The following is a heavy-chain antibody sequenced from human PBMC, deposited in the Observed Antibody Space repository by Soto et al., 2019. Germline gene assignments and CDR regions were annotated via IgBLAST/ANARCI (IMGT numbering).Heavy chain of an antibody. V-gene: IGHV2-5*02. CDR2: IYWDDDK. CDR3: AHNIADCSGYFSNWFDP. Sequence: SGPTLVNPTQTLTLTCTFSGFSLSTSGVGVGWIRQPPGKALEWLALIYWDDDKRYSPSLKSRLTITKDTSKNQVVLTMTNMDPVDTATYYCAHNIADCSGYFSNWFDPWGQGTLVTVSS. CDR1: GFSLSTSGVG. D-gene: IGHD3-22*01. J-gene: IGHJ5*02.